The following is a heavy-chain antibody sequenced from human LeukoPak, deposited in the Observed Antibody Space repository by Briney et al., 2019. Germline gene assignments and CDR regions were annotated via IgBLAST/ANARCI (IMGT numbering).Heavy chain of an antibody. V-gene: IGHV4-34*01. CDR1: GGSFSGYY. Sequence: KPSETLSLTCAVYGGSFSGYYWTWIRQSPGKGLEWIGEINHSGATDYNPSPESRVTISVDTSKNQFSLKVRSVTAADTAVYYCARRVRGVIISFYYYNGMDVWGQGTTVTVSS. D-gene: IGHD3-10*01. J-gene: IGHJ6*02. CDR2: INHSGAT. CDR3: ARRVRGVIISFYYYNGMDV.